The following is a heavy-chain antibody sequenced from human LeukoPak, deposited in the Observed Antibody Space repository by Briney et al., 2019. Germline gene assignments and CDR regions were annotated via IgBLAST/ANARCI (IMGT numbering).Heavy chain of an antibody. V-gene: IGHV3-48*01. CDR1: GFSFSSYS. CDR2: ISGDGNAK. J-gene: IGHJ4*02. CDR3: AKDYVYAFDY. Sequence: GGSLRLSCAASGFSFSSYSINWVRQAPGKGLEWVSYISGDGNAKHYTDSVKGRFTISRDNAKNALYLQMNSLRAEDTAVYFCAKDYVYAFDYWGQGTLVTVSS. D-gene: IGHD2/OR15-2a*01.